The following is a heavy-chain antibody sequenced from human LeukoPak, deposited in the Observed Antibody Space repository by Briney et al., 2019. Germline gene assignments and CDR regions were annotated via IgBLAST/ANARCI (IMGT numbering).Heavy chain of an antibody. CDR3: ARDGPPPSDLYYYYYMDV. CDR1: GGSISSSSYY. CDR2: IYYSGYT. J-gene: IGHJ6*03. Sequence: SETLSLTCTVSGGSISSSSYYWGWIRQPPGKGLEWIGSIYYSGYTYYNPSLKSRVTISVDTSKNQFSLKLSSVTAADTAVYYCARDGPPPSDLYYYYYMDVWGKGTTVTVSS. V-gene: IGHV4-39*02.